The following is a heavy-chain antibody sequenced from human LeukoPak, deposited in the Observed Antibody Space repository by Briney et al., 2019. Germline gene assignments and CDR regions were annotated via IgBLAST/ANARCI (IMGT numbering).Heavy chain of an antibody. CDR1: GFTVSSNY. CDR3: ARVGDGYNHGGYY. J-gene: IGHJ4*02. Sequence: PGGSLRLSCAASGFTVSSNYMNWVRQAPGKGLELVSIIYSGGSTYYADSVKGRFTISRDNSKNTLYLQMNSLRAEDTAVYYCARVGDGYNHGGYYWGQGTLVTVSS. V-gene: IGHV3-53*01. CDR2: IYSGGST. D-gene: IGHD5-24*01.